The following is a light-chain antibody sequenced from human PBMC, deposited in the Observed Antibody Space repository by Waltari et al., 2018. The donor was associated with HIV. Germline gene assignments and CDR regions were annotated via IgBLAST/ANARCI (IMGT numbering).Light chain of an antibody. CDR3: QQSYSTPYT. Sequence: DIQITQSPSSLSASVGDGVTITCRATQSISSYLNWYRQKPGAAPKLLIYGASTLHSGVPSRISGSGSGTDFTLTINNLQPEDFAIYYCQQSYSTPYTFGQGTKVEIK. V-gene: IGKV1-39*01. J-gene: IGKJ2*01. CDR2: GAS. CDR1: QSISSY.